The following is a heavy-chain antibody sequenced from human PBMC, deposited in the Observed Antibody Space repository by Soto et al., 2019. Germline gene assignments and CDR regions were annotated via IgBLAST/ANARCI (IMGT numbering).Heavy chain of an antibody. Sequence: QVQLQESGPGLVKPSETLSLTCTVSGGSISSYYWSWIRQPPGKGLEWIGYIYNSGGTNYNPSLRSRVTISVDTSKNQFSLKLSSVTAADTAVYYCARHAEQQLVRPFDYWGQGTLVTVSS. CDR1: GGSISSYY. J-gene: IGHJ4*02. D-gene: IGHD6-13*01. V-gene: IGHV4-59*08. CDR2: IYNSGGT. CDR3: ARHAEQQLVRPFDY.